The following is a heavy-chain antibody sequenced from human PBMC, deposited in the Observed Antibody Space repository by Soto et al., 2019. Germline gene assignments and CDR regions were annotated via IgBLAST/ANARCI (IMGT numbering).Heavy chain of an antibody. CDR3: ARDRGPVRFVPYNWFDP. CDR2: TYYRSKWYN. V-gene: IGHV6-1*01. CDR1: GDSVSSNSAA. D-gene: IGHD3-10*01. Sequence: SQTLSLTCAISGDSVSSNSAAWNWIRQSPSRGLEWLGRTYYRSKWYNDHAVSVKSRITINPDTSKNQFSLQLNSVTPEDTAVYYCARDRGPVRFVPYNWFDPWRQGTLVTVSS. J-gene: IGHJ5*02.